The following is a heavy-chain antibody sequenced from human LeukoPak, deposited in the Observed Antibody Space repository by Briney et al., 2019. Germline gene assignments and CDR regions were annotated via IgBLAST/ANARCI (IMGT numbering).Heavy chain of an antibody. V-gene: IGHV4-59*08. Sequence: PSETLSLTCTVSGGSISSYYWSWIRQPPGKGLEWIGYIYYSGSTNYNPSLKSRVTISVDTSKNQFSLKLRSVTAADTAVYYCARLPDCSSNTCYNDYWGQGTLVTVSS. CDR1: GGSISSYY. CDR3: ARLPDCSSNTCYNDY. D-gene: IGHD2-2*02. CDR2: IYYSGST. J-gene: IGHJ4*02.